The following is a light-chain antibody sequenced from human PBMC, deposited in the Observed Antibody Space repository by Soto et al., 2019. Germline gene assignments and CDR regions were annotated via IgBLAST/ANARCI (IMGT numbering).Light chain of an antibody. V-gene: IGKV3-15*01. CDR2: GAS. J-gene: IGKJ5*01. CDR3: QQYNNWPLA. Sequence: EIGMTQSPSTLSVSPGERVTLSCGASQSLSSNLAWYQQKNGQAPRLLIYGASTRATDIPARFSGSGSGTEFNLTISSLQSEDFAVYFCQQYNNWPLAFGQGTRLEI. CDR1: QSLSSN.